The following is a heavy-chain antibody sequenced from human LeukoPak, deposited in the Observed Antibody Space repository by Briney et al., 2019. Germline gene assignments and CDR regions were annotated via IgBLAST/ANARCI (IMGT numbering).Heavy chain of an antibody. CDR3: VRGGSWTLDY. V-gene: IGHV3-7*05. CDR1: GFTFSTYW. J-gene: IGHJ4*02. Sequence: GGSLRLSCAASGFTFSTYWMSWVRQVPGKGLEWVANIKQDGSEKYFVDSVKGRFTISRDNAKNSLYPQMNSLRAEDTAVYYCVRGGSWTLDYWGRGTLVTVSS. CDR2: IKQDGSEK. D-gene: IGHD2-15*01.